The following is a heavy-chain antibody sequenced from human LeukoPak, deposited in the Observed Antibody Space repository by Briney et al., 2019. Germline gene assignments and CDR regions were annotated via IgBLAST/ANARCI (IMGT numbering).Heavy chain of an antibody. Sequence: SETLSLTCTVSGGSISSYYWSWIRQPPGKGLEWIGYIYYSGSTNYNPSLKSRVTISVDTSKNQFSLKLSSVTAADTAVYYCARADYYGSGSYGAIDYWGQGTLVTVSS. CDR1: GGSISSYY. V-gene: IGHV4-59*01. CDR2: IYYSGST. CDR3: ARADYYGSGSYGAIDY. D-gene: IGHD3-10*01. J-gene: IGHJ4*02.